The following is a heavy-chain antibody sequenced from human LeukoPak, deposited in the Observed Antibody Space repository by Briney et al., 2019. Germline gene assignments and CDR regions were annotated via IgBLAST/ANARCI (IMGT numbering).Heavy chain of an antibody. CDR1: GYTFTGYY. V-gene: IGHV1-2*02. D-gene: IGHD3-16*01. CDR2: VNPNSGST. J-gene: IGHJ4*02. CDR3: ARDLWDDYVWGSTAPPPTFDY. Sequence: ASVNLSFNSSGYTFTGYYMHWVRQAPGQGHEWMGWVNPNSGSTNYAHKFQGRVTMIRVASISTAYIELPRLGTDDAAVYYCARDLWDDYVWGSTAPPPTFDYWGQGTLVTVSS.